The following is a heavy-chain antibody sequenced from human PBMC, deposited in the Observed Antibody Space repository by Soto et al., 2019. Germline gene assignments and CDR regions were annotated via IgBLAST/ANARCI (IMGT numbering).Heavy chain of an antibody. V-gene: IGHV1-69*06. CDR2: IIPIFGTA. Sequence: SVKVSCKASGGTFSSYAISWVRQAPGQGLEWMGGIIPIFGTANYAQKFQGRVTITADKSTSTAYMELSSLRSEGTAVYYCANADLYYYDSSGPNWFDPWGQGTLVTVSS. J-gene: IGHJ5*02. CDR1: GGTFSSYA. CDR3: ANADLYYYDSSGPNWFDP. D-gene: IGHD3-22*01.